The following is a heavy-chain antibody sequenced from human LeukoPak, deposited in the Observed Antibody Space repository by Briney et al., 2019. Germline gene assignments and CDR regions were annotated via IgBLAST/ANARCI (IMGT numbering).Heavy chain of an antibody. V-gene: IGHV3-33*01. D-gene: IGHD1-26*01. CDR2: IWYDGSNK. J-gene: IGHJ4*02. CDR1: GFTFRSHG. CDR3: AGDRATSYFDY. Sequence: PGTSLRLSCAASGFTFRSHGMHWVRQAPGKGLEWVAFIWYDGSNKYYTDSVKGRFTISRDNSKNTLYLQMNSLRAEDTAVYYCAGDRATSYFDYWGRGALVTISS.